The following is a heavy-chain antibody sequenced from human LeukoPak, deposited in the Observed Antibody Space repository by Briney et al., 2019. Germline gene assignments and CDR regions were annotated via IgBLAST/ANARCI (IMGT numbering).Heavy chain of an antibody. D-gene: IGHD6-19*01. CDR2: IFSNDEK. CDR1: GFSLSNARMG. J-gene: IGHJ6*03. V-gene: IGHV2-26*01. CDR3: ARIGYSSGWRRGYYYVDV. Sequence: SGPTLVNPTETLTLTCTVSGFSLSNARMGVSWIRQPPGKALEWLAHIFSNDEKSYSTSLKSRLTISKDTSKSQVVLTMTNMDPVDTATYYCARIGYSSGWRRGYYYVDVWGKGTTVTVSS.